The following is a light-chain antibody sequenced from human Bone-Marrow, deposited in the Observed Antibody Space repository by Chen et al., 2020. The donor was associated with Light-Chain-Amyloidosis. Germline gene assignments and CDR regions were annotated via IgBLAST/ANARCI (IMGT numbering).Light chain of an antibody. CDR2: DAS. V-gene: IGKV1-33*01. CDR1: QDITNY. CDR3: QQYADLPYT. Sequence: DIQMTQSPSSLSDSVGDRVTITCQASQDITNYLNWYQQKPGEVPKLLIYDASTLETGVPSRSIGGRSGTHFTFTITSLQREDIATYYCQQYADLPYTFGQGTNLEIK. J-gene: IGKJ2*01.